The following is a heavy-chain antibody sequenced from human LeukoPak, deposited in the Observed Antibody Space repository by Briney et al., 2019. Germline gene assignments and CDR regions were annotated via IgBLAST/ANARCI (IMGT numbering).Heavy chain of an antibody. J-gene: IGHJ6*02. Sequence: PGGSLRLSCAASGLTFSSYSMNWVRQAPGKGLEWVSSISSASNYLYYADSVKGRFTISRDNTKKSLYLQMNSLRAEDTAVYYCARVGGDGGSYYYYYGMDVWGQGTTVTVSS. CDR2: ISSASNYL. CDR1: GLTFSSYS. CDR3: ARVGGDGGSYYYYYGMDV. D-gene: IGHD2-15*01. V-gene: IGHV3-21*01.